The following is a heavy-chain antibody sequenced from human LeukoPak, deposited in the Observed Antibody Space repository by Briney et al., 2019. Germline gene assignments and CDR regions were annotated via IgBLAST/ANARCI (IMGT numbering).Heavy chain of an antibody. CDR2: ISGSGDNT. Sequence: GSLRLSCAASGFTFSSYAMSWVRQAPGKGLEWVSSISGSGDNTYYADSVKGRFTISRDNSKNTLYLQMNTLRAEDTALYYCAKQGNAYDVWGQGTLVTVSS. J-gene: IGHJ3*01. CDR3: AKQGNAYDV. V-gene: IGHV3-23*01. CDR1: GFTFSSYA.